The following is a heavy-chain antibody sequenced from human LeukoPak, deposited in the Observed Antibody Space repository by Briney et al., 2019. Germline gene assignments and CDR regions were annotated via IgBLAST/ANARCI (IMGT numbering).Heavy chain of an antibody. CDR2: VSPDSGYT. V-gene: IGHV1-8*01. Sequence: GASVKVSCKGSVYTFTSYDINWVRQATGQGLEWMGWVSPDSGYTGYAQTFQGRVTLTRNTSVSTAFMELSSLRSEDTAVYYCEIYTGYDSFWGQGTLVTVSS. J-gene: IGHJ4*02. CDR1: VYTFTSYD. CDR3: EIYTGYDSF. D-gene: IGHD5-12*01.